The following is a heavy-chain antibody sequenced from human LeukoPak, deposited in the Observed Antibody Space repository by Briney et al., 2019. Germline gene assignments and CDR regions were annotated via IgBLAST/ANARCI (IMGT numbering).Heavy chain of an antibody. CDR2: ISAYNGNT. CDR3: ARLKRQYSSGWYPGFDY. D-gene: IGHD6-19*01. CDR1: GYTFTSYG. V-gene: IGHV1-18*01. J-gene: IGHJ4*02. Sequence: GASVKVSCKASGYTFTSYGISWVRQAPGQGLEWMGWISAYNGNTNYAQKLQGRVIMTTDTSTSTAYMELRSLRSDDTAVYYCARLKRQYSSGWYPGFDYWGQGTLVTVSS.